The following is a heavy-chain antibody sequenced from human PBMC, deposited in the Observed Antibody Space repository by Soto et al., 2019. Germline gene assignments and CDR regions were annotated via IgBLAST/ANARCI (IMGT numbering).Heavy chain of an antibody. Sequence: SETLSLTCAVYGGSFSGYYWSWIRQPPGKGLEWIGEINHSGSTNYNPSLKSRVTISVDTSKNQFSLKLSSVTAADTAVYYCATVNYDILTGYYNPDYCGQGTLVTVSS. V-gene: IGHV4-34*01. CDR2: INHSGST. D-gene: IGHD3-9*01. J-gene: IGHJ4*02. CDR1: GGSFSGYY. CDR3: ATVNYDILTGYYNPDY.